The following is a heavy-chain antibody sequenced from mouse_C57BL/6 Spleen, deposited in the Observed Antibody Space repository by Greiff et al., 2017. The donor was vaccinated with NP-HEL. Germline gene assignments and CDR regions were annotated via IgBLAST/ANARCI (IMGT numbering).Heavy chain of an antibody. CDR3: ATLSTMVTKGFAY. V-gene: IGHV1-69*01. CDR2: IDPSDSYT. Sequence: QVQLQQPGAELVMPGASVKLSCKASGYTFTSYWMHWVKQRPGQGLEWIGEIDPSDSYTNYNQKFKGKSTLTVDKSSSTAYMQLSSLTSEDSAVYYCATLSTMVTKGFAYWGQGTLVTVSA. CDR1: GYTFTSYW. D-gene: IGHD2-2*01. J-gene: IGHJ3*01.